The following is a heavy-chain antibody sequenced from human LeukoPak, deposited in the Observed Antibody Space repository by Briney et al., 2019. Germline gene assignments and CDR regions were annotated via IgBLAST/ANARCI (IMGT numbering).Heavy chain of an antibody. Sequence: PSETLSLTCTVSGGSISSYYWSWIRQPPGKGLEWIGYIYTSGSTNYNPSLKSRVTISVDTSKNQFSLKLSSVTAADTAVYYCARNSVLRFLEWLPPASGTRRPQSPYYMDVWGKGTTVTVSS. CDR2: IYTSGST. CDR1: GGSISSYY. CDR3: ARNSVLRFLEWLPPASGTRRPQSPYYMDV. J-gene: IGHJ6*03. D-gene: IGHD3-3*01. V-gene: IGHV4-4*09.